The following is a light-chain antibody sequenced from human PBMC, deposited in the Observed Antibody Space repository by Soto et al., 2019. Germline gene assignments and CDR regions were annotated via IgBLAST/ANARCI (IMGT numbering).Light chain of an antibody. J-gene: IGLJ2*01. CDR3: TSYTSSRTVV. CDR1: SSDIGTYNY. V-gene: IGLV2-14*03. CDR2: DVS. Sequence: QSVLAQSASGSGSPGQSITISCTGTSSDIGTYNYVSWYQQHAGKVPKLMIYDVSNRPSGVSDRFSGSKSGNTASLTISGLQAEDEADYYCTSYTSSRTVVFGGGTKLTVL.